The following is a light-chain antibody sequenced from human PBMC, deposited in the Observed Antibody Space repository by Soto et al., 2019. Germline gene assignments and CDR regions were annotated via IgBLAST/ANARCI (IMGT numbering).Light chain of an antibody. CDR1: SSNIGAGHD. V-gene: IGLV1-40*01. Sequence: QSVLTQPPSVSGAPGQRATISCTGSSSNIGAGHDVHWYQQLPGTAPKLLIYGNSNRPSGIPDRYSGSKAGTSASLAITGLQAEDEADYCCQSYDRSLSGWVFGGGTKLHVL. CDR2: GNS. CDR3: QSYDRSLSGWV. J-gene: IGLJ3*02.